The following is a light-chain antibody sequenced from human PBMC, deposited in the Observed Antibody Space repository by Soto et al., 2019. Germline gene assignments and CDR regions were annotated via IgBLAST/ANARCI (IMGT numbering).Light chain of an antibody. J-gene: IGLJ2*01. CDR3: CSYAGSFTFV. V-gene: IGLV2-11*01. CDR2: DVN. CDR1: SSDVGGFHF. Sequence: QSALTQPRSVSGSPGQSVNISCTGTSSDVGGFHFVSWYQQHPGRAPKLIIFDVNARPSGVPDRFSGSKSGNTASLTISGLQADDEADYYCCSYAGSFTFVFGGGTK.